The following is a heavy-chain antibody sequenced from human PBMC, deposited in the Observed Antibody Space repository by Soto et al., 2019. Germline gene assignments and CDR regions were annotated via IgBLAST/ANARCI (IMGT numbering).Heavy chain of an antibody. CDR2: IHYSGST. Sequence: KASETLSLTCTVSGGSISSGGYYLTWVRQSPGKGLEWIGYIHYSGSTYYNPSLRSRLTMSVDTSKSQFYLTLSSVTAADTAVYYCTRDSPGFYFDSWGQGAPVTVSS. J-gene: IGHJ4*02. V-gene: IGHV4-31*03. CDR3: TRDSPGFYFDS. D-gene: IGHD3-3*01. CDR1: GGSISSGGYY.